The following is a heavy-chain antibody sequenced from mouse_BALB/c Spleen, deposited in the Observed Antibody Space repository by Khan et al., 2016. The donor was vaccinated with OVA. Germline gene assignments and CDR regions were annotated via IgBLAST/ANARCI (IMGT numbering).Heavy chain of an antibody. J-gene: IGHJ3*01. V-gene: IGHV1-9*01. CDR2: ILPGSGSN. Sequence: QVTLKESGAELMKPGASVKISCKATGYTFSSYWIEWVKQRPGHGLEWIGEILPGSGSNNYNEKFKGKATFTADTSSNTAYMQLSSLTSEDSAVYYCARGNYYGSSSWFGYWGQGTLVTVS. CDR1: GYTFSSYW. CDR3: ARGNYYGSSSWFGY. D-gene: IGHD1-1*01.